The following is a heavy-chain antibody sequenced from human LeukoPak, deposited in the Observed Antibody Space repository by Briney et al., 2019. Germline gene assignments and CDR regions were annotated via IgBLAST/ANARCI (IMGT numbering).Heavy chain of an antibody. CDR2: ISSSGSTI. D-gene: IGHD4-23*01. J-gene: IGHJ5*02. CDR3: ARVFGGPVSRRFDP. V-gene: IGHV3-48*03. CDR1: GFSFSSYE. Sequence: GGSLRLSCAASGFSFSSYEMNWVRQAPGKGLEWVSYISSSGSTIYYADSVKGRFTISRDNPKNSLYLQMNSLRAEDTAVYYCARVFGGPVSRRFDPWGQGTLVTVSS.